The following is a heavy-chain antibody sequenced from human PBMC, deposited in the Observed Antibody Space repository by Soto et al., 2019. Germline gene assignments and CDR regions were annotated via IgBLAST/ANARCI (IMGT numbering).Heavy chain of an antibody. D-gene: IGHD6-13*01. CDR3: AKVSSSWYAGFFDL. V-gene: IGHV3-23*01. J-gene: IGHJ4*02. CDR2: LSDSGGSI. Sequence: GGPKRHSKTAFELKXRRHGMSWISKEKGKGLEWVSGLSDSGGSIYYADSVKGRFTISRDNSMNPLYLQMNTLRAEDTAIYYCAKVSSSWYAGFFDLWGQGTLVTSPQ. CDR1: ELKXRRHG.